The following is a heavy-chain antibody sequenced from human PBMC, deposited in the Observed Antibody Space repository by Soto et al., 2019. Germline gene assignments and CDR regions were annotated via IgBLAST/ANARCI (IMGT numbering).Heavy chain of an antibody. CDR3: AKDPDYYDSSGYWGSFQH. D-gene: IGHD3-22*01. V-gene: IGHV3-23*01. CDR2: ISGSGGST. Sequence: EVQLLESGGGLVQPGGSLRLSCAASGFTFSSYAMSWVRQAPGKGLEWVSAISGSGGSTYYADSVKGRFTISRDNSKNTQYLQMNSLRAEDTAVYYCAKDPDYYDSSGYWGSFQHWGQGTLVTVSS. CDR1: GFTFSSYA. J-gene: IGHJ1*01.